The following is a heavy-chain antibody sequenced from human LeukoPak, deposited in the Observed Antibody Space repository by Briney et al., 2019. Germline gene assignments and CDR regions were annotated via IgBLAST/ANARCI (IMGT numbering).Heavy chain of an antibody. J-gene: IGHJ4*02. V-gene: IGHV3-30-3*01. CDR3: ARDGLLLDY. CDR2: ISYDGSNK. CDR1: GFTFSSYA. Sequence: GGSLRLSCAASGFTFSSYAMHWVRQAPGKGLEWVAVISYDGSNKYYADSVKGRFTISRDNSKNTLYLQMNSLRAEDTAVYYCARDGLLLDYWGQGTLVTVSS. D-gene: IGHD2-15*01.